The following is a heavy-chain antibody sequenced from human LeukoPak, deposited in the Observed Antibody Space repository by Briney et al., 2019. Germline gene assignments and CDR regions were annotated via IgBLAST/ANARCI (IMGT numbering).Heavy chain of an antibody. CDR2: IYHSGST. V-gene: IGHV4-59*01. CDR3: ARSRAFNSGAFDP. Sequence: PSETLSLTCTVSGGSISSYYWSWIRQPPGKGLEWIGYIYHSGSTYYNPSLKSRVTISVDTSKNQFSLRLNSVTAADTAVYYCARSRAFNSGAFDPWGQGSLVTVSS. J-gene: IGHJ5*02. CDR1: GGSISSYY. D-gene: IGHD1-26*01.